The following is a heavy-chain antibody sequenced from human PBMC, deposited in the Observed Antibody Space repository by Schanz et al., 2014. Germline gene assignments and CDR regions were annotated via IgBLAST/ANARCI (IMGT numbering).Heavy chain of an antibody. CDR2: IGTSGGT. Sequence: EVQLLESGGGLVQPGGSLRLSCAASGFTFSAYAMTWVRQIPGKGLEWVSTIGTSGGTNYAESVKGRFTISRDSSKNTLFLQMNSLRTEDTAVYYCARLDPYCRSGTCSRAFDFWGQGTLVTVSS. CDR3: ARLDPYCRSGTCSRAFDF. V-gene: IGHV3-23*01. CDR1: GFTFSAYA. D-gene: IGHD2-15*01. J-gene: IGHJ4*02.